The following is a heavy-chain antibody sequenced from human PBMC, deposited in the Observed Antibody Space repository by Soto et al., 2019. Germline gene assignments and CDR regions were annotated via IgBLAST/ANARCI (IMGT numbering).Heavy chain of an antibody. J-gene: IGHJ6*02. D-gene: IGHD4-4*01. V-gene: IGHV4-4*02. CDR2: IDHSGST. Sequence: QVQLQESGPGLVKPSGTLSLTCAVSGGSISSSNWWSWVRQPPGKGLEWIGEIDHSGSTNYNASLKSLVTISVDKSKNQFSLKLSSVTAADTAVYYCASSTVTTDYYYYGMDVWGQGTTVTVSS. CDR3: ASSTVTTDYYYYGMDV. CDR1: GGSISSSNW.